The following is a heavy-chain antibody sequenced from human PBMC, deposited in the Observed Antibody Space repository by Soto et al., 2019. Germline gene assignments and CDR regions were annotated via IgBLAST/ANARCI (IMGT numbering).Heavy chain of an antibody. CDR3: AGIAAAGTRFDS. CDR2: IYHSGST. V-gene: IGHV4-4*02. Sequence: QVQLQESGPGLVKPSGTLSLTCAVSGGSISSINWWSWVRQPPGKGLEWIGEIYHSGSTNYNPSPKSRATISVDKSKNQFSLKLSSVTAADTAVYYCAGIAAAGTRFDSWGQGTLVTVSS. D-gene: IGHD6-13*01. J-gene: IGHJ4*02. CDR1: GGSISSINW.